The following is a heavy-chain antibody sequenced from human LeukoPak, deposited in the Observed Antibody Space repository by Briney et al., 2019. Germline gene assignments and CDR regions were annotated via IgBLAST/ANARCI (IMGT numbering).Heavy chain of an antibody. V-gene: IGHV4-4*07. D-gene: IGHD6-19*01. CDR2: IHGSGST. CDR1: GGSFSTYY. Sequence: SSETLSLTCTVSGGSFSTYYWSWIRQSAGKGLEWIGRIHGSGSTNYNPSLVSRVTMSVDTSKNQFSLKVSSVTVADTGVYYCARAPEFSSGWLLDCWGQGSLVTVSS. J-gene: IGHJ4*02. CDR3: ARAPEFSSGWLLDC.